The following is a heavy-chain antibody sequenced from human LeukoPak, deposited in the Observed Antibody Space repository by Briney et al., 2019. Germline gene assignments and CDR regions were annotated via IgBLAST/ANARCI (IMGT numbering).Heavy chain of an antibody. CDR2: INAGNGNT. CDR3: ARDLEAYCSSTSCYPPRYYYGMDV. V-gene: IGHV1-3*01. J-gene: IGHJ6*04. Sequence: ASVKVSCKASGYTFTSYAMHWVRRAPGQRLGWMGWINAGNGNTKYSQKFQGRVTITRDTSASTAYMELSSLRSEDTAVYYCARDLEAYCSSTSCYPPRYYYGMDVWGKGTTVTVSS. D-gene: IGHD2-2*01. CDR1: GYTFTSYA.